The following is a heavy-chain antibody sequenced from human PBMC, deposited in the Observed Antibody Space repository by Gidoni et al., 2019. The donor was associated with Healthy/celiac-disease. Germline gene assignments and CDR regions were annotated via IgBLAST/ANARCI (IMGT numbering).Heavy chain of an antibody. CDR2: ISYDGSNK. D-gene: IGHD3-10*01. J-gene: IGHJ4*02. Sequence: QVQLVESGGGVVQPGRSLRLSCAASGFTLSSYAMHWVRQAPGKGLEWVSVISYDGSNKYYADSVKGRFTISRDNSKNTLYLQMNSLRAEDTAVYYCARVVARGRGAPLFDYWGQGTLVTVSS. CDR3: ARVVARGRGAPLFDY. CDR1: GFTLSSYA. V-gene: IGHV3-30-3*01.